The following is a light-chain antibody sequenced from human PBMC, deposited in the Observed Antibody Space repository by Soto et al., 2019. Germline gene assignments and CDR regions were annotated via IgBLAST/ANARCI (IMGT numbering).Light chain of an antibody. Sequence: EIVLTQSPATLSVSPGERAALSCRASQGVGNNFDWYKAKPGQAPRLLIXXAYXRATGTPARFSGSGSGTDFTLTISSLEPEDFSVEYCQQRSNWPPPRTFGQGTRLEIK. V-gene: IGKV3-11*01. CDR3: QQRSNWPPPRT. CDR1: QGVGNN. J-gene: IGKJ5*01. CDR2: XAY.